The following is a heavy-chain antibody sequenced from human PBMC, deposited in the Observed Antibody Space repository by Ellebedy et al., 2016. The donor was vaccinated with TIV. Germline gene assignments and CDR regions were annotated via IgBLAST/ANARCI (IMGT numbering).Heavy chain of an antibody. V-gene: IGHV1-69*04. CDR2: IIPILGIA. Sequence: ASVKVSCKASGGPFSSYAISWVRQAPGQGLEWMGRIIPILGIANYAQKFQGRVTITADKSTSTAYMELSSLRSEDTAVYYCARSHFGGSYGMDVWGQGTTVTVSS. CDR3: ARSHFGGSYGMDV. J-gene: IGHJ6*02. D-gene: IGHD3-16*01. CDR1: GGPFSSYA.